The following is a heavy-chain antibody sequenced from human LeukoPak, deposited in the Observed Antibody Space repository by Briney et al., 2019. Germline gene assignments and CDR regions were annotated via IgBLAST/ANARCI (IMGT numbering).Heavy chain of an antibody. CDR3: ARSSGGSYYGYFDY. J-gene: IGHJ4*02. Sequence: ASVKVSCKASGGTFSSYAISWVRQAPGQGLEWMGRIIPILGIANYAQKFQGRVTITADKSTSTAYMELSSLRSEDTAVYYCARSSGGSYYGYFDYWGQGTVVTVSS. CDR2: IIPILGIA. V-gene: IGHV1-69*04. CDR1: GGTFSSYA. D-gene: IGHD1-26*01.